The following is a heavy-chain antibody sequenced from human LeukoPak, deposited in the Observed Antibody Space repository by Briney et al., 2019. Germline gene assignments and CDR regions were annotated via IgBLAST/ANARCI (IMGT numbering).Heavy chain of an antibody. J-gene: IGHJ3*02. CDR3: ARVRPYNWNDGDDI. CDR2: ISAYNGNT. D-gene: IGHD1-20*01. V-gene: IGHV1-18*01. CDR1: GYTFTSYG. Sequence: GASVKVSCKASGYTFTSYGISWVRQAPGQGLEWMGWISAYNGNTNYAQKLQGRVTMTTDTSTSTAYMELRGLRSDDTAVYYCARVRPYNWNDGDDIWGQGTMVTVSS.